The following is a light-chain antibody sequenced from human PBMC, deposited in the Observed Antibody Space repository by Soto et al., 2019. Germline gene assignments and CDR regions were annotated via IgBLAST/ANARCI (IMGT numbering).Light chain of an antibody. V-gene: IGLV2-14*01. J-gene: IGLJ2*01. CDR1: ISDVGGYDY. Sequence: QSALTQPASVSGSPGQSITISCIGTISDVGGYDYVSWYQQHPGKAPKVIIYEVSHRPSGVSFRFSGSKSGNTASLTISGLQAEDEADYYCSSFTSKSTLIFGGGTKVTVL. CDR2: EVS. CDR3: SSFTSKSTLI.